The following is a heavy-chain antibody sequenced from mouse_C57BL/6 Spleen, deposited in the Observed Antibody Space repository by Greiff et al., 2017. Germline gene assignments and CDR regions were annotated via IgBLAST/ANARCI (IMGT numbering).Heavy chain of an antibody. D-gene: IGHD5-5*01. CDR3: ARRYLVGYYAMDY. J-gene: IGHJ4*01. CDR2: IDPSDSYT. V-gene: IGHV1-59*01. Sequence: QVQLQQPGAELVRPGTSVKLSYKASGYTFTSYWMHWVKQRPGQGLEWIGVIDPSDSYTNYNQKFKGKATLTVDTSSSTAYMQLSSLTSEDSAVYYCARRYLVGYYAMDYWGQGTSVTVSS. CDR1: GYTFTSYW.